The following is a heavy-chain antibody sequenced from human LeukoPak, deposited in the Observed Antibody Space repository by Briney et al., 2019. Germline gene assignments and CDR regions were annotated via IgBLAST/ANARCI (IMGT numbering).Heavy chain of an antibody. J-gene: IGHJ5*02. Sequence: PSETLSPTCTVSGGSISSYYWSWIRQPPGKRLDRSGYIYYSGSTNYNPSRKSRVTISIDMSKSQFSLKVTSVTAADTGVYYCARQKYDAGWFDPWGQGTLVTVSS. CDR1: GGSISSYY. CDR2: IYYSGST. CDR3: ARQKYDAGWFDP. D-gene: IGHD2-8*01. V-gene: IGHV4-59*08.